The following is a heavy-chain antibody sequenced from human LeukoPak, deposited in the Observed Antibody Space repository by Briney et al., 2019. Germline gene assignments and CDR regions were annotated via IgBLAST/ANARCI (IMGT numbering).Heavy chain of an antibody. Sequence: PGGSLRLSCAASGFTVSSNYMSWVRQAPGKGLEWVSVIYSGGSTYYADSVKGRFTVSRDNSRNTLYLQMNTLRAEDTAVYYCATGRSGYDSRYFDPWGQGTLVTVSS. J-gene: IGHJ5*02. CDR2: IYSGGST. CDR3: ATGRSGYDSRYFDP. CDR1: GFTVSSNY. D-gene: IGHD5-12*01. V-gene: IGHV3-53*01.